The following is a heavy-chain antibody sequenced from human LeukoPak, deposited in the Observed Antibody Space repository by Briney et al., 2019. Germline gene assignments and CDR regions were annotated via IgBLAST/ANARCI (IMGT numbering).Heavy chain of an antibody. J-gene: IGHJ3*02. CDR1: GFTFSSYA. V-gene: IGHV3-30*14. CDR2: ISYDGSNK. CDR3: ARGHNWRGRGSFDI. D-gene: IGHD1-1*01. Sequence: GRSLRLSCAASGFTFSSYAMHWVRQAPGKGLEWVAIISYDGSNKYYADSVKGRFTISRDNSKNTLYLQMNSLRAEDTAVYYCARGHNWRGRGSFDIWGQGTMVTVSS.